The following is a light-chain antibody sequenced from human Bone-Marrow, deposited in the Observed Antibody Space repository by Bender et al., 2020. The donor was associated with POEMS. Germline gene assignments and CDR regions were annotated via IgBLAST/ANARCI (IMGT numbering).Light chain of an antibody. CDR1: TSNIGARYD. Sequence: QSVLTQPPSVSGAPGQRVTISCTGSTSNIGARYDVHWYQQFPGTAPKLLIYGNSNRPSGVPDRFSGSKSGTSASLAITGLQAEDEADYFCSSFTSRSTVVFGGGTKLTVL. V-gene: IGLV1-40*01. CDR3: SSFTSRSTVV. J-gene: IGLJ2*01. CDR2: GNS.